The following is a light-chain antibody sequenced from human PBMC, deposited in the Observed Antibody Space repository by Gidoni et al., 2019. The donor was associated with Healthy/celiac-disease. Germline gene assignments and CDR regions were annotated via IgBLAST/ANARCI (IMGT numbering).Light chain of an antibody. CDR1: QSVLYSSNNKNY. CDR2: WAS. J-gene: IGKJ2*01. Sequence: DIVMTQSPDSLAVSLGDRATINCKSSQSVLYSSNNKNYLAWYQQKPGQPPKLLIYWASTRESGVPDRFSGSGSGTDFTLTISSLQVEDVAVYYCQQYYSTPYTFGQGTKLEIK. CDR3: QQYYSTPYT. V-gene: IGKV4-1*01.